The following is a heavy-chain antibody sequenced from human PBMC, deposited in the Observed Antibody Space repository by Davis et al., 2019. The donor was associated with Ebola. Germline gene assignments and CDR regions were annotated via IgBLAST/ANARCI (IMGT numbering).Heavy chain of an antibody. J-gene: IGHJ4*02. CDR1: GGSISSSSYY. D-gene: IGHD3-9*01. CDR3: ARDGTGILTGYYRSRVGYYFDY. Sequence: PSETLSLTCTVSGGSISSSSYYWGWIRQHPGKGLEWIGYIYYSGSTNYNPSLKSRVTISVDTSKNQFSLKLRSVTAADTAVYYCARDGTGILTGYYRSRVGYYFDYWGQGTLVTVSS. V-gene: IGHV4-39*07. CDR2: IYYSGST.